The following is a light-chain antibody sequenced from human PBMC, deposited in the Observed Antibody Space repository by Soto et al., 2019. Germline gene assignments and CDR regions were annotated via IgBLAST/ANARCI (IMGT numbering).Light chain of an antibody. Sequence: IQLAQSPSSLSASVGDRVIMTCRASQGISSYLAWYQQKPGKAPTLLIYAASTLETGVPSRFRGSGSGTDFTLTISSLQPEHFATHYCPQLNIYPFTSGHGTKVDIK. CDR1: QGISSY. CDR2: AAS. V-gene: IGKV1-9*01. CDR3: PQLNIYPFT. J-gene: IGKJ3*01.